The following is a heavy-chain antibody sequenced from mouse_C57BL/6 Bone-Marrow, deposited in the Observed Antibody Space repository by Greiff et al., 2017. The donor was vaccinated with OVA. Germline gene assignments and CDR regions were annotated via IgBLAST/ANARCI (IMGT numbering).Heavy chain of an antibody. Sequence: EVQLQQSGPVLVKPGASVKMSCKASGYTFTDYYMNWVKQSHGKSLEWIGVINPYNGGTSYNQKFKGKATLTVDKSSSTAYMELNSLTSEDSAVYYCARRGAYYSNFYAMDYWGQGTSGTVSS. D-gene: IGHD2-5*01. CDR1: GYTFTDYY. CDR2: INPYNGGT. J-gene: IGHJ4*01. CDR3: ARRGAYYSNFYAMDY. V-gene: IGHV1-19*01.